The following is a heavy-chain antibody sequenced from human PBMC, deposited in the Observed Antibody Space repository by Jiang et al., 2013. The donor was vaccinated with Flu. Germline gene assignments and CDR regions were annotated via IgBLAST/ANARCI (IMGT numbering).Heavy chain of an antibody. V-gene: IGHV4-39*01. CDR1: GGSISSSRYY. CDR2: MYYSGST. CDR3: ASQDRIGDYFDF. D-gene: IGHD2/OR15-2a*01. Sequence: GPGLVKPSETLSLTCTVSGGSISSSRYYWGWIRQSPGKGLEWIGSMYYSGSTHYNPSLKSRVTISVDTSRNQFSLKLNSVTAADTAMYYCASQDRIGDYFDFWGQGTLVTVSS. J-gene: IGHJ4*02.